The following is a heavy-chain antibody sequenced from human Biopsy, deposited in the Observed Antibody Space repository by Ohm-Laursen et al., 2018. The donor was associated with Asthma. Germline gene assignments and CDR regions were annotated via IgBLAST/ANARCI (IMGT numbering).Heavy chain of an antibody. CDR1: GFKFDEYT. Sequence: SLRLSCAASGFKFDEYTMHWVRQAPGKGLEWVSGISWNSATICYADSVEGRFTISRDNAKNSVFLHMDSLRPEDTAFYYCAKVRSDWVITESFDYWGQGVLVTVSS. D-gene: IGHD3-22*01. V-gene: IGHV3-9*01. CDR3: AKVRSDWVITESFDY. CDR2: ISWNSATI. J-gene: IGHJ4*02.